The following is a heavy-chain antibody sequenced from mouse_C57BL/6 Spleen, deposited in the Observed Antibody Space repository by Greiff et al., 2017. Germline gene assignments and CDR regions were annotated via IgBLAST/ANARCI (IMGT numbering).Heavy chain of an antibody. CDR2: INPNDGGT. V-gene: IGHV1-18*01. CDR3: ARRQLRLPWFAY. CDR1: GYTFTDYN. D-gene: IGHD3-2*02. J-gene: IGHJ3*01. Sequence: VHVKQSGPELVKPGASVKIPCKASGYTFTDYNMDWVKQSHGQSLEWIGDINPNDGGTHYNQKFKVKATLTVDKSSSTAYMQLRSLTSEDTAVYYCARRQLRLPWFAYWGQGTLVTVSA.